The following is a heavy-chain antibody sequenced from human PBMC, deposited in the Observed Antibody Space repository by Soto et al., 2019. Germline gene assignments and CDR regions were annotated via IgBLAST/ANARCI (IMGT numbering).Heavy chain of an antibody. CDR1: GDSIISSGFY. CDR2: IFYLGSS. Sequence: PSEALSLTCTVSGDSIISSGFYWGWVRQPPGKGLEWIGSIFYLGSSYYNPSLKSRVTMSVDTSKNQFSLRLRSVTAADTALYFCARHSLALRKNNWFDPCGQGIMVT. CDR3: ARHSLALRKNNWFDP. J-gene: IGHJ5*02. D-gene: IGHD3-3*02. V-gene: IGHV4-39*01.